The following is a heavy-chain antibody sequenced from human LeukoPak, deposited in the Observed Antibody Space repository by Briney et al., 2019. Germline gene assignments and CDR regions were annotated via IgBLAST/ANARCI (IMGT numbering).Heavy chain of an antibody. D-gene: IGHD2-2*01. CDR1: GFVFSKNG. V-gene: IGHV3-30*02. Sequence: GGSLRLSCATSGFVFSKNGMHWVRQAPGKGLEWVAFIRHDESNKHYADSVKGRFTISRDNSKNTLSLQMNSLRPDDTAVYYCAKEVDPAATLPDYWGQGTLVTVSS. CDR2: IRHDESNK. J-gene: IGHJ4*02. CDR3: AKEVDPAATLPDY.